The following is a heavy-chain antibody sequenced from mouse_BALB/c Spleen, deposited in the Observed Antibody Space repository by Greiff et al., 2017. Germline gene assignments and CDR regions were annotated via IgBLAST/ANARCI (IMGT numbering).Heavy chain of an antibody. CDR3: ARAMITTAWFAY. CDR1: GYTFTDYN. Sequence: EVQLQQSGPELVKPGASVKISCKASGYTFTDYNMHWVKQSHGKSLEWIGYIYPYNGGTGYNQKFKSKATLTVDNSSSTAYMELRSLTSEDSAVYYCARAMITTAWFAYWGQGTLVTVSA. CDR2: IYPYNGGT. V-gene: IGHV1S29*02. J-gene: IGHJ3*01. D-gene: IGHD2-4*01.